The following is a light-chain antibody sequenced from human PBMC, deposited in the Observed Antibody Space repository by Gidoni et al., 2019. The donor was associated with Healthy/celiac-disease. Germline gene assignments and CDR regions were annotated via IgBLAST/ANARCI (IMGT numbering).Light chain of an antibody. J-gene: IGLJ3*02. Sequence: QSVLTQPPSVSGAPGQTVTISCTGSSSNTGAGYDVHWYQQLPGTAPKLLIYGNSNRPSGVPDRFSGSKSGTSASLAITGLQAEDEADYYCQSYDSSLSGSWVFGGGTKLTVL. V-gene: IGLV1-40*01. CDR1: SSNTGAGYD. CDR3: QSYDSSLSGSWV. CDR2: GNS.